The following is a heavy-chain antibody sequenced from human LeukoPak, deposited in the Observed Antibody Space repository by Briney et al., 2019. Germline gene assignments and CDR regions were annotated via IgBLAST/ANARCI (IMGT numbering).Heavy chain of an antibody. J-gene: IGHJ6*02. CDR2: INSDGSST. CDR1: GFTFSSYW. CDR3: ARELIVVVPAAMDYYYGMDV. V-gene: IGHV3-74*01. Sequence: GGSLRLSCAASGFTFSSYWMHWVRQAPGKGLVWVSRINSDGSSTSYADSVKGRFTISRDNAKNTLYLQMNSLRAEDTAVYYCARELIVVVPAAMDYYYGMDVWGQGTTVTVSS. D-gene: IGHD2-2*01.